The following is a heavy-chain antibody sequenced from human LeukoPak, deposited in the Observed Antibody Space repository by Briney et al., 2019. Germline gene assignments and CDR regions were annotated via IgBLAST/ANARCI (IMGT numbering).Heavy chain of an antibody. CDR1: GFTFSSYA. D-gene: IGHD1-26*01. V-gene: IGHV3-23*01. J-gene: IGHJ4*02. CDR3: ARDKIVGATHFDY. Sequence: GGSLRLSCAASGFTFSSYAMSWVRQAPGKGLEWVSAISGSGGSTYYADSVKGRFTISRDNAKNSLYLQMNSLRAEDTAVYYCARDKIVGATHFDYWGQGTLVTVSS. CDR2: ISGSGGST.